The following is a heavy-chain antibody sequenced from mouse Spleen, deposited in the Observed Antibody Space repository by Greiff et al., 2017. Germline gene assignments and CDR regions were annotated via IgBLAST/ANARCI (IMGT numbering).Heavy chain of an antibody. V-gene: IGHV5-12*02. Sequence: EVHLVESGGGLVQPGGSLKLSCATSGFTFSDYYMYWVRQTPEKRLEWVAYISNGGGSTYYPDTVKGRFTISRDNAKNTLYLQMSRLKSEDTAMYYCARHRVYYYGYGYAMDYWGQGTSVTVSS. J-gene: IGHJ4*01. CDR1: GFTFSDYY. CDR2: ISNGGGST. D-gene: IGHD1-2*01. CDR3: ARHRVYYYGYGYAMDY.